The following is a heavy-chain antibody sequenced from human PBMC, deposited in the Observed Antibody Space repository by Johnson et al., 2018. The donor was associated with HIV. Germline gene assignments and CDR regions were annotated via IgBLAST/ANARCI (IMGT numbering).Heavy chain of an antibody. Sequence: VQLVESGGGSGQPGGSLRLSCAASGFTVSSNYMSWVRQAPGKGLEWVSVIYSGGSTYYADSVKGRFTISRDNSKNTLYLQMNSLRAEDTALYYCAKVHSGQLVGYAFDIWGQGTMVTVSS. CDR2: IYSGGST. V-gene: IGHV3-53*04. CDR1: GFTVSSNY. J-gene: IGHJ3*02. CDR3: AKVHSGQLVGYAFDI. D-gene: IGHD1-26*01.